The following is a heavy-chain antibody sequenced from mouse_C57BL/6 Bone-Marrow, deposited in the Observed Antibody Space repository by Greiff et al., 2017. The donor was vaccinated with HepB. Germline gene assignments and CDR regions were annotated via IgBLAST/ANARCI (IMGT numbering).Heavy chain of an antibody. D-gene: IGHD1-1*01. Sequence: QVQLQQPGAELVKPGASVKLSCKASGYTFTSYWMHWVKQRPGQGLEWIGMFHPNSGSTNYNEKFKSKATLTVDKSSSTAYMQLSSLTSEDSAVYYCARPSYYYGSTMDYWGQGTSVTVSS. CDR1: GYTFTSYW. J-gene: IGHJ4*01. V-gene: IGHV1-64*01. CDR2: FHPNSGST. CDR3: ARPSYYYGSTMDY.